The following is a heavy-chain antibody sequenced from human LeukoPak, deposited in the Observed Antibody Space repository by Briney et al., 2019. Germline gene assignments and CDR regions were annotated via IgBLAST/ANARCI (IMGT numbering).Heavy chain of an antibody. Sequence: GGSLRLSCAASGFTFSNYGMSWVRQAPGKGLEWVSTISGSGSATYNAGSVKGRFTTSRDNSKNMLYLQMNSLRADDTAVYYCARDLELSAVYYFDSWGQGTLVSVSS. V-gene: IGHV3-23*01. D-gene: IGHD3-3*01. CDR2: ISGSGSAT. CDR1: GFTFSNYG. CDR3: ARDLELSAVYYFDS. J-gene: IGHJ4*02.